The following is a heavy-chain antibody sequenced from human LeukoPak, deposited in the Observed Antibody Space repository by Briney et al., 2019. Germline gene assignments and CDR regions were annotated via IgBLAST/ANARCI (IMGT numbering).Heavy chain of an antibody. Sequence: GRSLRLSCAASGFTFDDYAMHWVRQAPGKGLEWVSGISWNSGSIGYADSVKGRFTISRDNAKNSLYLQMNSLRAEDTALYYCAKSLRWELLGGYFDYWGQGTLVTVSS. CDR1: GFTFDDYA. CDR2: ISWNSGSI. J-gene: IGHJ4*02. V-gene: IGHV3-9*01. D-gene: IGHD1-26*01. CDR3: AKSLRWELLGGYFDY.